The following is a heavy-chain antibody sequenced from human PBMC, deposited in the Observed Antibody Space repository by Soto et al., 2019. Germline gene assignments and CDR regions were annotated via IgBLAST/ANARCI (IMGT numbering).Heavy chain of an antibody. CDR2: VDPNGGGS. CDR3: ATWVDYGDFEGFDF. CDR1: GYSFTDYK. D-gene: IGHD4-17*01. Sequence: ASVKVSCKTSGYSFTDYKLHWVRQAPGQGLEWMGWVDPNGGGSNSAQKFQGSVTMTWDTSITTAYLDLTRLTTNDTATYFCATWVDYGDFEGFDFWGQGTLVTVAS. J-gene: IGHJ4*02. V-gene: IGHV1-2*04.